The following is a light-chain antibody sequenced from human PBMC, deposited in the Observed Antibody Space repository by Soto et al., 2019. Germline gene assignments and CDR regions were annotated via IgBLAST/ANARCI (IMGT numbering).Light chain of an antibody. V-gene: IGKV3-20*01. CDR3: QQYDSSPLT. CDR1: QSVGGSY. CDR2: GAS. Sequence: EIVLTQSPGTLSLSPGERATLSCRASQSVGGSYFDWYQQKPGQSPRLLIYGASSRATGIPDKFSGSGSGTDFTLTISRLEPEDFAVYYCQQYDSSPLTFGPGTKVDIK. J-gene: IGKJ3*01.